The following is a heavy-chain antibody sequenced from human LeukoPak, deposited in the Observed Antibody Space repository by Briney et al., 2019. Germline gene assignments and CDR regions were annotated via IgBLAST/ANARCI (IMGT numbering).Heavy chain of an antibody. CDR1: GFTFSSYA. CDR2: ISGSGGST. V-gene: IGHV3-23*01. CDR3: AKMEGDIVVVHFDY. D-gene: IGHD2-15*01. J-gene: IGHJ4*02. Sequence: PGGSLRLSCAASGFTFSSYAMSWVRQAPGKGLEWVSAISGSGGSTHYADSVKGRFTISRDNSKNTLYLQMNSLRAEDTAVYYCAKMEGDIVVVHFDYWGQGTLVTVSS.